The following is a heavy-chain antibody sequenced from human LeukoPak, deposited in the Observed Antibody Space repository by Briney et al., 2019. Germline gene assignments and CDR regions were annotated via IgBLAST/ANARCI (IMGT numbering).Heavy chain of an antibody. J-gene: IGHJ5*02. CDR3: ARDQRYQKRWFDP. V-gene: IGHV4-31*03. CDR1: GGSISSGGYY. D-gene: IGHD3-9*01. Sequence: SETLSLTCTVSGGSISSGGYYWSWIRQHPGKGLEWIGYIYYSGSTYCNPSLKSRVTISVDTSKNQFSLKLSSVTAADTAVYYCARDQRYQKRWFDPWGQGTLVTVSS. CDR2: IYYSGST.